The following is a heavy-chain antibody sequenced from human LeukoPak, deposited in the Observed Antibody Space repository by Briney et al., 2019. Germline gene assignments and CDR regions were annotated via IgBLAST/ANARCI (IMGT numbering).Heavy chain of an antibody. CDR1: GFTFSSYG. CDR2: ISYDGNNK. CDR3: AKGRLAAAFTRGEDY. J-gene: IGHJ4*02. D-gene: IGHD6-13*01. Sequence: PGRSLGLSCAASGFTFSSYGMHWVRQAPGKGLEWVAVISYDGNNKYYADSVKGRFTISRDNPKNTLFLQMNSLRAEDTALYYCAKGRLAAAFTRGEDYWGQGTLVTVSS. V-gene: IGHV3-30*18.